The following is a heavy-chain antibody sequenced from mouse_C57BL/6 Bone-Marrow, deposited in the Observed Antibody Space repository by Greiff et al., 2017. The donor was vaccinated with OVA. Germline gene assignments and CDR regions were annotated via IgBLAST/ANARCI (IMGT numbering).Heavy chain of an antibody. CDR1: GFTFSSYA. Sequence: EVQLVESGGGLVKPGGSLKLSCAASGFTFSSYAMSWVRQTPEKRLEWVATISDGGSYTYYPDNVKGRFTISRDTAKNHLYLQMSHLKSEDTAMYYCAREDGYCGNYLLDYWGQGTTLTVSS. CDR2: ISDGGSYT. V-gene: IGHV5-4*01. D-gene: IGHD2-1*01. CDR3: AREDGYCGNYLLDY. J-gene: IGHJ2*01.